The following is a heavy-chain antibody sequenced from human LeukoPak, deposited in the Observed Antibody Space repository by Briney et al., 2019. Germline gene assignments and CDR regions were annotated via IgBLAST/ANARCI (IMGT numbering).Heavy chain of an antibody. CDR3: AREYGDQGTRNFDY. CDR1: GGSISSYY. CDR2: IYTSGST. Sequence: SETLSLTCTVSGGSISSYYWSWLRQPAGKGLEWIGRIYTSGSTNYNPSLKSRATMSVDTSKNQFSLKLSSVTAADTAVYYCAREYGDQGTRNFDYWGQGGLVTVSS. J-gene: IGHJ4*02. V-gene: IGHV4-4*07. D-gene: IGHD4-17*01.